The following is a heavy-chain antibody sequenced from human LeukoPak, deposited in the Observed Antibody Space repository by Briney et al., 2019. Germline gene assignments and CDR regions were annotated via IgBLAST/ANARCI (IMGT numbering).Heavy chain of an antibody. CDR1: GYTSTSYA. Sequence: ASVKVSCKASGYTSTSYAMHWVRQAPGQRLEWMGWINAGNGNTKYSQKFQGRVTITRDTSASTAYMELSSLRSEGTAVYYCARAHAWYGSRDYWGQGTLVTVSS. V-gene: IGHV1-3*01. J-gene: IGHJ4*02. D-gene: IGHD6-13*01. CDR2: INAGNGNT. CDR3: ARAHAWYGSRDY.